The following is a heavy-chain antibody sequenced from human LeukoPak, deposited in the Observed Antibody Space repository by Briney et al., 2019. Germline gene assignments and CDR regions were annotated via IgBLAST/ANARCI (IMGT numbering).Heavy chain of an antibody. J-gene: IGHJ4*02. CDR1: GYRLTNYW. CDR3: ARPYCSGGSCYAGYFDY. CDR2: IYPGDSDT. V-gene: IGHV5-51*01. D-gene: IGHD2-15*01. Sequence: GESLKISRQGSGYRLTNYWFGWVRQMPGTGVGWMGIIYPGDSDTRYSPSFQGQVTIQADKSISTAYLQWSSLKASDTAMYYCARPYCSGGSCYAGYFDYWGQGTLVTVSS.